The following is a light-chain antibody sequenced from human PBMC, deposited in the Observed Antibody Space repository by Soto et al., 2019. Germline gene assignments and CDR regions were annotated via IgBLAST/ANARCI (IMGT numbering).Light chain of an antibody. CDR1: QSVSSSD. J-gene: IGKJ1*01. CDR2: GAS. V-gene: IGKV3-20*01. CDR3: QRHGAT. Sequence: EIVLTQSPGTLSLSPGERATLSCRVSQSVSSSDLAWYQQKPGQAPRLLIYGASSRATGIPDRFSGSGSGTDFTLTISGLEPEDSAAYYCQRHGATFGQGTKVEIK.